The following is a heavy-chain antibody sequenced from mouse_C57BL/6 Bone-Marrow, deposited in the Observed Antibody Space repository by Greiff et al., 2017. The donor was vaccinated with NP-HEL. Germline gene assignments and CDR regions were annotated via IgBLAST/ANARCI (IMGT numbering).Heavy chain of an antibody. CDR2: ISYSGST. J-gene: IGHJ3*01. CDR3: ARDRNDFPFAY. V-gene: IGHV3-1*01. D-gene: IGHD2-4*01. Sequence: EVKLMESGPGMVKPSQSLSLTCTVTGYSITSGYDWHWIRHFPGNKLEWMGYISYSGSTNYNPSLKSRISITHDTSKNHFFLKLNSVTTEDTATYYCARDRNDFPFAYWGQGTLVTVSA. CDR1: GYSITSGYD.